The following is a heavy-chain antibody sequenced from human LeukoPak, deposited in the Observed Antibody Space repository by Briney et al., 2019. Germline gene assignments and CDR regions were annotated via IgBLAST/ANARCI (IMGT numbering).Heavy chain of an antibody. CDR1: GGSISSSSYY. J-gene: IGHJ3*02. D-gene: IGHD2-8*01. Sequence: PSETLSLTCTVSGGSISSSSYYWGWIRQPPGKGLEWIGSIYYSGSTYSNPSLKSRVTISVDTSKNQFSLKLSSVTAADTAVYYCARSVRKEDAFDIWGQGTMVTVSS. CDR3: ARSVRKEDAFDI. V-gene: IGHV4-39*01. CDR2: IYYSGST.